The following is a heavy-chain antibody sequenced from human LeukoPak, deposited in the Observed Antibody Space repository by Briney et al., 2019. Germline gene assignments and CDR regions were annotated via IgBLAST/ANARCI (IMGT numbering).Heavy chain of an antibody. CDR3: ARDSGTIFGIVRYYFDY. CDR2: IYRGGNT. Sequence: PGGSLRLSCAASGFTVSSKYMTWVRQAPGKGLEWVSVIYRGGNTYYADSVKGRFSISRDNSKNTVYLQMNSLRSDDTAVYYCARDSGTIFGIVRYYFDYWGQGTLVTVSS. J-gene: IGHJ4*02. CDR1: GFTVSSKY. D-gene: IGHD3-3*01. V-gene: IGHV3-53*05.